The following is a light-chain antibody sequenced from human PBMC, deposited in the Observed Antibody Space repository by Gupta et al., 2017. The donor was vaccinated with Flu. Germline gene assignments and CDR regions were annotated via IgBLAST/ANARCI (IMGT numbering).Light chain of an antibody. V-gene: IGLV3-21*02. Sequence: GGNNIGSKSVHWYQQHPGQAPVLVVYDDGDRPSGIPERFSCSNSGNTATLTISRVEAGDEADYFCQVWDSSSAYAFGTGTTVTVL. CDR2: DDG. CDR1: NIGSKS. CDR3: QVWDSSSAYA. J-gene: IGLJ1*01.